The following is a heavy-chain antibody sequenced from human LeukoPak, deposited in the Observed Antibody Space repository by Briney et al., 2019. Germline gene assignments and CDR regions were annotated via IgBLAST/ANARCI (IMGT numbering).Heavy chain of an antibody. CDR1: GFTFSSYW. J-gene: IGHJ4*02. Sequence: PGGSLRLSCAASGFTFSSYWMSWVRQAPGKGLEWVANIKQDGSEKYYVDSVKGRFTISRDNAKNSLYLQMNSLGAEDTAVYYCARDQGSSWGPYYFDYWGQGTLVTVSS. CDR3: ARDQGSSWGPYYFDY. V-gene: IGHV3-7*01. CDR2: IKQDGSEK. D-gene: IGHD6-6*01.